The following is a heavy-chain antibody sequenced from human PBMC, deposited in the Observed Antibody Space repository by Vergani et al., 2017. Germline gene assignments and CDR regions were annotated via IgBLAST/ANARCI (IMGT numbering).Heavy chain of an antibody. J-gene: IGHJ3*02. Sequence: QVQLVQSGSELKKPGASVKVSCKASGYTFTSYAMNWVRQAPGQGLEWMGWINTNTGNPTYAQGFTGRFVFSLDTSVSTAYLQICSLKAEDTAVYYCARDISSYYYDSSGYIGDAFDIWGQGTMVTVSS. V-gene: IGHV7-4-1*01. D-gene: IGHD3-22*01. CDR1: GYTFTSYA. CDR2: INTNTGNP. CDR3: ARDISSYYYDSSGYIGDAFDI.